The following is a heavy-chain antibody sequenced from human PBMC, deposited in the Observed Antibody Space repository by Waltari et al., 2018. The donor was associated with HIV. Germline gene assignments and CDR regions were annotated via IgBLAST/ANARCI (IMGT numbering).Heavy chain of an antibody. J-gene: IGHJ3*02. V-gene: IGHV3-23*01. D-gene: IGHD3-22*01. Sequence: EVQLLASGGGLVQPGASLKLSSAAAGFTCRNYTISWVRQALGKGLGGGSSISGSGGSTYYADSVKGRFTVSRDNSKDTLFLQINSLRAEDTALYYCAKEGIIVITDAFDIWGQGTMVIVSS. CDR2: ISGSGGST. CDR1: GFTCRNYT. CDR3: AKEGIIVITDAFDI.